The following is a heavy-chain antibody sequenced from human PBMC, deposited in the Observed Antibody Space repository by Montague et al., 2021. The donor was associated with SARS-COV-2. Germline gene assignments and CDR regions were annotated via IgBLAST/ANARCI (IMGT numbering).Heavy chain of an antibody. CDR3: ARLLRSCTNGVCRTYYYYALDA. V-gene: IGHV4-59*01. CDR2: IYYSGST. Sequence: SETLSLTCTVSGGSISGFYWSWIRQPPGKGLEWIWYIYYSGSTKYNPSLESRVAVSVDRSKNQVSLKLTSVTAADTAVYYCARLLRSCTNGVCRTYYYYALDAWGQGTPVTVSS. CDR1: GGSISGFY. D-gene: IGHD2-8*01. J-gene: IGHJ6*02.